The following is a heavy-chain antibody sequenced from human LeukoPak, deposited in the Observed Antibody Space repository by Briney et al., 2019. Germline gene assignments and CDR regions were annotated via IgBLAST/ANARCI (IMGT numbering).Heavy chain of an antibody. CDR3: AMLLFPTYYFDY. D-gene: IGHD2-21*02. J-gene: IGHJ4*02. CDR2: INPNSGGT. V-gene: IGHV1-2*02. Sequence: ASVKVSCKASGYTFTGYYMHWVRQAPGQGLEWMGWINPNSGGTNYAQKFQGRVTMTRDTSISTAYMELSRLRSDDTAVYYCAMLLFPTYYFDYWGQGTLVTLSS. CDR1: GYTFTGYY.